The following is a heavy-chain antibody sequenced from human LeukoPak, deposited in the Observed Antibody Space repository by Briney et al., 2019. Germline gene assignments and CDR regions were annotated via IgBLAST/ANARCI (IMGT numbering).Heavy chain of an antibody. Sequence: PGGSLRLSCAASGFTFSSYWMSWVRQAPGRGLEWGANIKQDGSEKYYVDSVKGRFTISRDNAKNSLYLQMNSLRAEDTAVYYCARGDCSSISCYHNWFDPWGQGTLVTVSS. CDR3: ARGDCSSISCYHNWFDP. CDR1: GFTFSSYW. D-gene: IGHD2-2*01. CDR2: IKQDGSEK. J-gene: IGHJ5*02. V-gene: IGHV3-7*01.